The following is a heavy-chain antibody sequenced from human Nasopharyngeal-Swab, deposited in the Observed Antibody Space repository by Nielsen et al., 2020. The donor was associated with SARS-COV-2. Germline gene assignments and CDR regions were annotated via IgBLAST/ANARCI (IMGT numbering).Heavy chain of an antibody. Sequence: WIGQPQGKGLEWVAVISYDGSNKYYADSVKGRFTISRDNSKNTLYLQMNSLRAEDTAVYYCAKDRGYSSSWYIFDYWGQGTLVTVSS. V-gene: IGHV3-30*18. J-gene: IGHJ4*02. CDR3: AKDRGYSSSWYIFDY. CDR2: ISYDGSNK. D-gene: IGHD6-13*01.